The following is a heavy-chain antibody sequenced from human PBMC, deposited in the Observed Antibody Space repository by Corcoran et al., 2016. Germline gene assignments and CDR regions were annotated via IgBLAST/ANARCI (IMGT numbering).Heavy chain of an antibody. CDR2: IYYSGRT. V-gene: IGHV4-39*07. CDR3: AMDSTKFLRGGFDP. J-gene: IGHJ5*02. CDR1: GGPFSGSSYH. Sequence: HLQLQESGPGLVKPSETLSLTCTVSGGPFSGSSYHWGWIRQPPGKGLEWIGSIYYSGRTYYNPSLRSRVALSVDTSKSQSSLRLTSVTAADTAIDYGAMDSTKFLRGGFDPRGPGTRVTVSS. D-gene: IGHD3-22*01.